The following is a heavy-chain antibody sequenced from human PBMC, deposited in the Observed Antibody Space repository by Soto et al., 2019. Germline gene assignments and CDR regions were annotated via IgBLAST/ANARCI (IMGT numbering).Heavy chain of an antibody. CDR1: GGSISSDGYY. CDR2: IYYSGNT. D-gene: IGHD3-10*01. J-gene: IGHJ5*02. Sequence: QVQLQESGPGLVKPSQTLSLTCTFSGGSISSDGYYWNWIRQHPEKGLEWIGYIYYSGNTYYNPSLKSRVTISVDTSKNQFSLMLSSVTAADTAVYYCAREPPRGGFGRRWFDPWGQGTLVTVSS. CDR3: AREPPRGGFGRRWFDP. V-gene: IGHV4-31*03.